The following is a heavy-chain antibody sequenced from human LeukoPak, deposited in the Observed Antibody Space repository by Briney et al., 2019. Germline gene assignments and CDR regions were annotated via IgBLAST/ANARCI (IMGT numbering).Heavy chain of an antibody. J-gene: IGHJ4*02. CDR3: ARESRNQVFDY. V-gene: IGHV4-59*01. CDR2: IYYSGST. Sequence: SETLSLTCTVSGGSISSYYWSWIRQPPGKGLEWIGYIYYSGSTNYNPSLKSRVTISVDTSKNQFSLKLSSVTAADTAVYYCARESRNQVFDYWGQGTLVTVSS. CDR1: GGSISSYY.